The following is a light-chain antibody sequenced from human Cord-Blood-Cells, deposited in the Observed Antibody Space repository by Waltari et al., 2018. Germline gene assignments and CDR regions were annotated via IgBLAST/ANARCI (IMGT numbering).Light chain of an antibody. J-gene: IGKJ4*01. CDR3: QQSYSTPLT. CDR2: AAS. Sequence: DIQMTQSPSSLSASVGDRVTNTCRASKSISSYLNWYQQKPGKAPKFLIYAASSLQSGVPSRFSGSGSGTDFTLTISSLQPEDFATYYCQQSYSTPLTFGGGTKVEIK. V-gene: IGKV1-39*01. CDR1: KSISSY.